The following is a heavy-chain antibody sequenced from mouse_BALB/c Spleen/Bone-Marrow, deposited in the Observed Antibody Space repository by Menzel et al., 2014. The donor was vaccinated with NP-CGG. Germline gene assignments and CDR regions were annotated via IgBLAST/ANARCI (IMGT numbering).Heavy chain of an antibody. CDR3: AREIINDYHWYFDV. V-gene: IGHV7-3*02. Sequence: EVMLVESGGGLVQPGGSLRLSCATSGFTFTDYYMSWVRQPSGKALEWLGFIRNKANGYTTEYSASVKGQFTISRDNSQSILYLQMNTLRAEDSATYYCAREIINDYHWYFDVWGAGTTVTVSS. CDR1: GFTFTDYY. D-gene: IGHD2-4*01. CDR2: IRNKANGYTT. J-gene: IGHJ1*01.